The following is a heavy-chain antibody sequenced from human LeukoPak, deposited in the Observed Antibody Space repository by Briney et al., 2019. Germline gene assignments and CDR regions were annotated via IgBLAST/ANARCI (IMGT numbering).Heavy chain of an antibody. Sequence: ASVKVSCKASGYTFTGYYMHWVRQAPGQGLEWMGWINPNSGGTNYAQKFQGRVTMTRDTSISTAYMELSRLRSDDTAVYYCARLVVAAAPDAYWGQGTLVTVSS. CDR2: INPNSGGT. D-gene: IGHD2-15*01. V-gene: IGHV1-2*02. CDR3: ARLVVAAAPDAY. J-gene: IGHJ4*02. CDR1: GYTFTGYY.